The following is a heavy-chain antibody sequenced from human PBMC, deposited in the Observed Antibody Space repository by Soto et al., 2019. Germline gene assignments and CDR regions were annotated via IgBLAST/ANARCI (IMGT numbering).Heavy chain of an antibody. CDR1: GGSISSYY. D-gene: IGHD6-13*01. J-gene: IGHJ2*01. CDR3: ARDRGIAAAGRAAKGGWYFDL. V-gene: IGHV4-59*01. Sequence: QVQLQESGPGLVKPSETLSLTCTVSGGSISSYYWSWIRQPPGKGLEWIGYIYYSGSTNYNPSLKSRVTISVDTSKIQFSLKLSSVPAADTAVYYCARDRGIAAAGRAAKGGWYFDLWGRGTLVTVSS. CDR2: IYYSGST.